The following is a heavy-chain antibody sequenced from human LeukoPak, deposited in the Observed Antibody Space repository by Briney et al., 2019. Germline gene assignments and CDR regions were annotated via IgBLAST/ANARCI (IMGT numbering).Heavy chain of an antibody. CDR2: ISASGGRT. V-gene: IGHV3-23*01. CDR3: AKDPGYCGGDCAAFDI. CDR1: RFTFSSYA. J-gene: IGHJ3*02. Sequence: GGSLRLSCAASRFTFSSYAFSWVRQAPGKGLERVSAISASGGRTDYADSVKGRFTIPRDNSKNTLYLQMNSLRAEDSAVYYCAKDPGYCGGDCAAFDIWGQGTMVTVSS. D-gene: IGHD2-21*01.